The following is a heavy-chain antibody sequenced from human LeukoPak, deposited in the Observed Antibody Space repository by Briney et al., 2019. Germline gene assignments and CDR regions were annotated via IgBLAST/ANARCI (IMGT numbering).Heavy chain of an antibody. Sequence: SETLSLTCTVSGGSISSYYWSWIRQPPGKGLEWIGYIYYSGSTNYNPSLKSRVTISVDTSKNQSSLKLSSVTAADTAVYYCARYPLTYYYDSSGYTDAFDIWGQGTMVTVSS. CDR3: ARYPLTYYYDSSGYTDAFDI. J-gene: IGHJ3*02. CDR2: IYYSGST. CDR1: GGSISSYY. V-gene: IGHV4-59*01. D-gene: IGHD3-22*01.